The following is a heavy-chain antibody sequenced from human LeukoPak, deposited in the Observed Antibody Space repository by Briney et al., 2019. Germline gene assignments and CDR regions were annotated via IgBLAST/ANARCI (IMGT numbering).Heavy chain of an antibody. CDR2: IFPIFCTA. CDR3: ARVLGGIVGATGLDY. D-gene: IGHD1-26*01. J-gene: IGHJ4*02. V-gene: IGHV1-69*05. CDR1: GGTFSSYA. Sequence: SVKVSCKASGGTFSSYAISWVRQAPGPGLEWMGGIFPIFCTANYAQKLQRRVTITTDESTSTADMELSSLRSEDTAVYYCARVLGGIVGATGLDYWGQGTLVTVSS.